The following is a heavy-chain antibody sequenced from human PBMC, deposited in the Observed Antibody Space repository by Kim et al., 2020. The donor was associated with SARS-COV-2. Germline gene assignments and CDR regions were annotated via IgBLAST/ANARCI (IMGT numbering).Heavy chain of an antibody. J-gene: IGHJ6*02. CDR3: AADPLHSGYVPYYYGMDV. Sequence: SGKVSCKASGFTFTSSAVQWVRQARGQRLEWIGWIVVGSGNTNYAQKFQERVTITRDMSTSTAYMELSSLRSEDTAVYYCAADPLHSGYVPYYYGMDVWGQGTTVTVSS. D-gene: IGHD5-12*01. V-gene: IGHV1-58*01. CDR1: GFTFTSSA. CDR2: IVVGSGNT.